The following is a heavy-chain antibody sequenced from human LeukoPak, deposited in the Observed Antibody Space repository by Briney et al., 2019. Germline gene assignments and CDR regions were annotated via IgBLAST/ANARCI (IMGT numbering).Heavy chain of an antibody. CDR1: GFTVSSNY. D-gene: IGHD6-13*01. CDR2: IYGGGST. Sequence: GGSLRLSCAASGFTVSSNYMSWVRQAPGKGLEWVSLIYGGGSTHYADSVKGRFTISRHNSKNTLYLQLNSLRAEDTAVYYCAAGIAAAGLFDYWGQGTLVTVSS. CDR3: AAGIAAAGLFDY. J-gene: IGHJ4*02. V-gene: IGHV3-53*04.